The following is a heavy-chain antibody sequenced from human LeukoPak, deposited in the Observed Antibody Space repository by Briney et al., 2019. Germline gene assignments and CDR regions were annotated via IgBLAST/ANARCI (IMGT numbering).Heavy chain of an antibody. D-gene: IGHD2-15*01. CDR3: ARCVVVVAATPSYFDY. CDR2: ISAYNGNT. V-gene: IGHV1-18*04. Sequence: ASVKVSCKASGYTFTSYGISWVRQAPGQGLEWMGWISAYNGNTNYAQKIQGRVTMTTDTSTSTAYMELRSLRSDDTAVYYCARCVVVVAATPSYFDYWGQGTLVTVSS. J-gene: IGHJ4*02. CDR1: GYTFTSYG.